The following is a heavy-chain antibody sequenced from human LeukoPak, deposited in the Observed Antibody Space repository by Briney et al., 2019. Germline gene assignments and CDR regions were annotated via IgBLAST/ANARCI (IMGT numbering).Heavy chain of an antibody. CDR2: INHSGST. CDR3: ARGGRFGAGNDY. CDR1: GGSFSGYY. J-gene: IGHJ4*02. D-gene: IGHD3-10*01. V-gene: IGHV4-34*01. Sequence: SETLSLTCAVDGGSFSGYYWSWIRQPPGKGLEWIGEINHSGSTNYNPSLKSRVTISVDTSKSQFSLKLSSVTAADTAVYYCARGGRFGAGNDYWGQGTLVAVSS.